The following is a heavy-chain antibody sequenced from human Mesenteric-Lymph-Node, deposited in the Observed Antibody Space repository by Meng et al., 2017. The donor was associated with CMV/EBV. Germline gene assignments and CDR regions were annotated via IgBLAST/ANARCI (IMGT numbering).Heavy chain of an antibody. CDR2: INPSGGST. CDR3: ARGASRYYYDSNGPGYGMDV. J-gene: IGHJ6*02. CDR1: GYTFTTYY. D-gene: IGHD3-22*01. V-gene: IGHV1-46*01. Sequence: ASVKVSCKASGYTFTTYYIHWVRQAPGQGLEWMGIINPSGGSTTYAQKFQGRVTMTRDTSTSTVYMELTSLRSEDTAVYYCARGASRYYYDSNGPGYGMDVWGQGTTVTVSS.